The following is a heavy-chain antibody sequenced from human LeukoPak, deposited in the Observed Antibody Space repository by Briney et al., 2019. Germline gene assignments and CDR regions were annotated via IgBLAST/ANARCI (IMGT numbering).Heavy chain of an antibody. J-gene: IGHJ5*02. CDR2: ISGSGGST. Sequence: GGSLRLSCAASGFTFSSYAMSWVRQAPGKGLEWVSAISGSGGSTYYADSVKGRFTISRDHSKNKPYLQMNSLRAEDTAVYYWGKSHYGSALDWFDPWGQGTLVTVSS. CDR3: GKSHYGSALDWFDP. D-gene: IGHD3-10*01. CDR1: GFTFSSYA. V-gene: IGHV3-23*01.